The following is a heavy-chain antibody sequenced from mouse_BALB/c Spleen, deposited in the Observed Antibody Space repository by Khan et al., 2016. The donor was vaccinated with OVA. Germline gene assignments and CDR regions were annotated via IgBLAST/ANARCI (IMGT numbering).Heavy chain of an antibody. CDR3: ARTARIKY. V-gene: IGHV3-2*02. CDR2: ISYSGST. Sequence: EVKLLESGPGLVKPSQSLSLTCTVTGYSITSGYGWNWIRQFPGKKLEWMGYISYSGSTNYNPSLKSRISITRDTSKNQFFLQLNSVTTEDTATYYCARTARIKYWGQGTTLTVS. J-gene: IGHJ2*01. D-gene: IGHD1-2*01. CDR1: GYSITSGYG.